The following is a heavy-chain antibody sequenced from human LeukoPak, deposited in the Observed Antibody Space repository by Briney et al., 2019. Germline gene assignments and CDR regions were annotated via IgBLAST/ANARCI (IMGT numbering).Heavy chain of an antibody. CDR3: AREEREYYGSGSYSDGFDI. D-gene: IGHD3-10*01. J-gene: IGHJ3*02. CDR1: GGSFSDFY. V-gene: IGHV4-34*01. CDR2: INHSGST. Sequence: SETLSLTCAVYGGSFSDFYWSWIRQPPGKGLEWIGEINHSGSTNYNPSLKSRVTILVDTSKNQFSLRVSSVTAADTAVYYCAREEREYYGSGSYSDGFDIWGQGTMVTVSS.